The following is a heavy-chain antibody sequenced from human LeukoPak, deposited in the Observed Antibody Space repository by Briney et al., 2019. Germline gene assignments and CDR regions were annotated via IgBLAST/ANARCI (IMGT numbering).Heavy chain of an antibody. D-gene: IGHD2-15*01. CDR3: ARDAGFCSAGSCFDY. Sequence: PGGSLILSCAASGFTFTSFWMAWVRQVPGKGLEWVANIKQDGSEEYYVDSVKGRFTISRDNAKNSLYLQMNSLRAEDTAVYYCARDAGFCSAGSCFDYWGQGTLVTVSS. CDR2: IKQDGSEE. J-gene: IGHJ4*02. CDR1: GFTFTSFW. V-gene: IGHV3-7*01.